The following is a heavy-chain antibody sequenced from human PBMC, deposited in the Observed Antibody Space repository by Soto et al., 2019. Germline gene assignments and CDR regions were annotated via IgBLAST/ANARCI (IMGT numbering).Heavy chain of an antibody. J-gene: IGHJ4*02. CDR2: IYHSGST. CDR1: GGSISSSNW. D-gene: IGHD3-22*01. Sequence: SETLSLTCAVSGGSISSSNWWSWVRQPPGKGLEWIGEIYHSGSTNYNPSLKSRVTIPVDKSKNQFSLKLSSVTAADTAVYYCARDRRYDSSGYYPMGPMIFDYWGQGTLVTVSS. V-gene: IGHV4-4*02. CDR3: ARDRRYDSSGYYPMGPMIFDY.